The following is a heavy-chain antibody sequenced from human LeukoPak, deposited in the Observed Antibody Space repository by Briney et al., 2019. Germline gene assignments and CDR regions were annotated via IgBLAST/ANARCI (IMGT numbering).Heavy chain of an antibody. CDR2: INQGGTT. V-gene: IGHV4-34*01. CDR1: GGPFSGYY. Sequence: SETLSLTCAVYGGPFSGYYWTWIRQPPGKGLEWIGEINQGGTTNYNPSLRSRGTILIDTSRNQFSLRLSSVTAADTAVYYCARGRLFSGYRGNVGHEDFDYWGQGSLVTVSS. D-gene: IGHD5-12*01. J-gene: IGHJ4*02. CDR3: ARGRLFSGYRGNVGHEDFDY.